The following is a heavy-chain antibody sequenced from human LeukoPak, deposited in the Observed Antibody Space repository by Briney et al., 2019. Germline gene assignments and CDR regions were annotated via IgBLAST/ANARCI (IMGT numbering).Heavy chain of an antibody. CDR1: GFTFSSYA. D-gene: IGHD6-19*01. J-gene: IGHJ4*02. Sequence: GGSLRLSSAAYGFTFSSYAMSWVRQAPGEGLEWVSAISGSGGSTYYADSVKGRFTISRDNSKSTQYLQMNSLRAEDTAVYCCAKDSSGWNYYFDYWGQGTLVTVSS. V-gene: IGHV3-23*01. CDR2: ISGSGGST. CDR3: AKDSSGWNYYFDY.